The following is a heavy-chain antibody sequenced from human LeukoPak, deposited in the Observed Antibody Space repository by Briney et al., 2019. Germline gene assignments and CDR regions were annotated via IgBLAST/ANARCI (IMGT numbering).Heavy chain of an antibody. CDR1: GASISSYY. CDR2: IYYSGST. D-gene: IGHD1-26*01. CDR3: VRVGGGSYDFDH. Sequence: KPSETLSLTCTVSGASISSYYWSWIRQPPGKGLEWIGYIYYSGSTNYNPSLKSRVTISVDTSQNQFSLKLSSVTAADTAVYYCVRVGGGSYDFDHWGQGTLVTVSS. V-gene: IGHV4-59*01. J-gene: IGHJ4*02.